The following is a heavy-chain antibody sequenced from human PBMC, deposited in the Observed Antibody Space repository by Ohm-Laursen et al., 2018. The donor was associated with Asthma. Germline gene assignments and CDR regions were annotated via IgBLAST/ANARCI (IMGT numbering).Heavy chain of an antibody. CDR2: ISHDGRHK. CDR1: GFTFGSYG. Sequence: SLRLSCTASGFTFGSYGMHWVRQAPGKGLEWVAGISHDGRHKYYADSVKGRITISRDNSKTTLYLQMNSLRAEDTAVYHCAKDLGGSFEYFVYWGQGTLVTVSS. CDR3: AKDLGGSFEYFVY. J-gene: IGHJ4*02. V-gene: IGHV3-30*18.